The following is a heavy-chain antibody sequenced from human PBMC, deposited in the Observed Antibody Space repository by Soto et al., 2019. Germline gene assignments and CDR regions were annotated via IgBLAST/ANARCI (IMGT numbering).Heavy chain of an antibody. CDR1: GYTFTSYA. J-gene: IGHJ6*02. D-gene: IGHD3-9*01. CDR3: VRTGILTGYFQYYYYYYGMDV. Sequence: ASVKVSCKASGYTFTSYAMHWVRQAPGQRLEWMGWINAGNGNTKYSQKFQGRITITRDTSASTAYIELSSLRSEDTAVYYCVRTGILTGYFQYYYYYYGMDVWGQGTTVTVSS. CDR2: INAGNGNT. V-gene: IGHV1-3*01.